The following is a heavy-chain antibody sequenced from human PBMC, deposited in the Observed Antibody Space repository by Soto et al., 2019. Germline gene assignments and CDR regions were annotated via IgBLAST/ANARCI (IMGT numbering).Heavy chain of an antibody. CDR3: ARALGDYYDSGGYHQAYYFDY. CDR2: IYYRGGT. V-gene: IGHV4-61*08. CDR1: GGSGSRGDYY. Sequence: PSGTLALTCTISGGSGSRGDYYCGWIRQSPGKGLEWIGNIYYRGGTSYNPSLKTRPTISADTSKKQVSLRLSSVTAADTAVYHCARALGDYYDSGGYHQAYYFDYWGQGTLVTVSA. J-gene: IGHJ4*02. D-gene: IGHD3-22*01.